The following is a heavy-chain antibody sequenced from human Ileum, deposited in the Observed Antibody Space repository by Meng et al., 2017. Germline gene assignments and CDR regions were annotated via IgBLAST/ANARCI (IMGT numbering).Heavy chain of an antibody. CDR1: GYTFTGYY. Sequence: ASVKVSCKASGYTFTGYYMHWVRQAPGQGLEWMGRINPNSGGTNYAQKFQGRVTMTRDTSISTAYMELSRLRSDDTAVYYCAGLITFGGVIVNYWGQGNLVTVSS. CDR3: AGLITFGGVIVNY. D-gene: IGHD3-16*02. J-gene: IGHJ4*02. CDR2: INPNSGGT. V-gene: IGHV1-2*06.